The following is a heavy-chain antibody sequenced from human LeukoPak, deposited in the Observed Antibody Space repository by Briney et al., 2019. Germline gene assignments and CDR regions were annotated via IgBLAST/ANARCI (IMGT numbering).Heavy chain of an antibody. CDR2: IFYSGST. J-gene: IGHJ4*02. CDR3: ARVSYYYGSGSYYNFDY. V-gene: IGHV4-39*07. D-gene: IGHD3-10*01. CDR1: GDSISSTYF. Sequence: SETLSLTCTVSGDSISSTYFWGWIRQPPGKGLEWIGSIFYSGSTYYNPSLKSRVTISVDTSKNQFSLKLSSVTAADTAVYYCARVSYYYGSGSYYNFDYWGRGTLVTVSS.